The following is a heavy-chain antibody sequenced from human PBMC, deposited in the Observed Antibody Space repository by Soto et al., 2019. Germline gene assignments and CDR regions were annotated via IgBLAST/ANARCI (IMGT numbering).Heavy chain of an antibody. CDR1: GFTFSSYA. CDR2: ISGSGGST. D-gene: IGHD6-13*01. J-gene: IGHJ5*02. Sequence: GGSLRLSCAASGFTFSSYAMSWVRQSPGKGLEWVSAISGSGGSTYYADSVKGRFTISRDNSKNTLYLQMNSLRAEDTAVYYCAKSSSEVSSRERGHFDPWGQGTLVTVSS. CDR3: AKSSSEVSSRERGHFDP. V-gene: IGHV3-23*01.